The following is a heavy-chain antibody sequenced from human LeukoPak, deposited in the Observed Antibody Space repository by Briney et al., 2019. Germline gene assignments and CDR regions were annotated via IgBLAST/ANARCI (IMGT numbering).Heavy chain of an antibody. D-gene: IGHD7-27*01. CDR1: GYTFTTHD. Sequence: ASVKVSCKASGYTFTTHDINWVRQATGQGLEWLGWMSPNSGDTGYARKFQGRVTMTSDSSISTAYMELSSLRSEDTAIYYCVRTPPNWGFDYWGQGTLVTVSS. CDR3: VRTPPNWGFDY. J-gene: IGHJ4*02. CDR2: MSPNSGDT. V-gene: IGHV1-8*01.